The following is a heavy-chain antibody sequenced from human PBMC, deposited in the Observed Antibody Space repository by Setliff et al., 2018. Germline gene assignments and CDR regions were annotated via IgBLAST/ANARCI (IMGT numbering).Heavy chain of an antibody. CDR2: IDQSGST. V-gene: IGHV4-34*01. Sequence: ETLSLTCAVYGDSFSGYFWTWIRQPPGKGLEWIGDIDQSGSTNYNPSLKSRVTISVDTSKNQFSLKLSSVAAADTAVYYCARGFDVCGGGACYTDGPYYFDYWGLGTLVTVSS. CDR3: ARGFDVCGGGACYTDGPYYFDY. D-gene: IGHD2-21*02. J-gene: IGHJ4*02. CDR1: GDSFSGYF.